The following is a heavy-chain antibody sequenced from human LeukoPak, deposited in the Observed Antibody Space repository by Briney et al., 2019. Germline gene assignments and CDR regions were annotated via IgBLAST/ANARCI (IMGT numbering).Heavy chain of an antibody. Sequence: GASVKVSCKASGYTFTGYYMHWVRQAPGQGPEWMGRINPNSGGTNYAQKFQGRVTMTRDTSISTAYMELSRLRSDDTAVYYCARVPPRGSGSYNLFDYWGQGTLVTVSS. J-gene: IGHJ4*02. CDR1: GYTFTGYY. CDR2: INPNSGGT. CDR3: ARVPPRGSGSYNLFDY. D-gene: IGHD1-26*01. V-gene: IGHV1-2*06.